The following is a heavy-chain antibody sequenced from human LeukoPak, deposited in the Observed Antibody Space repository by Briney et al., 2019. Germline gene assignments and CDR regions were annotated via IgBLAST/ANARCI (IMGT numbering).Heavy chain of an antibody. J-gene: IGHJ5*02. D-gene: IGHD3-22*01. Sequence: SETLSLTCTVSGGSISSSNYYWSWIRQPAGKGLEWIGRIYTSGSTNYNPSLKSRVTISVDTSKNQFSLKLSSVTAADTAMYYCARVNSSGYQNWFDPWGQGTLVTVSS. CDR2: IYTSGST. CDR1: GGSISSSNYY. CDR3: ARVNSSGYQNWFDP. V-gene: IGHV4-61*02.